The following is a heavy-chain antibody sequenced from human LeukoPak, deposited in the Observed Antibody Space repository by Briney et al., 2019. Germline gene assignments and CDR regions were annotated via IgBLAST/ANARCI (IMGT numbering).Heavy chain of an antibody. J-gene: IGHJ3*02. CDR3: AKVLHRAVDGADSFAI. V-gene: IGHV3-30*02. CDR1: GFTFSSYA. Sequence: GGSLRLSCAASGFTFSSYAMHWVRQAPGKGLEWVSFIRDGGSNTYYADSVKGRFTISRDNSKNTLYLQMNTLRAEDTALYYCAKVLHRAVDGADSFAIWGQGTMVTVSS. CDR2: IRDGGSNT. D-gene: IGHD4-23*01.